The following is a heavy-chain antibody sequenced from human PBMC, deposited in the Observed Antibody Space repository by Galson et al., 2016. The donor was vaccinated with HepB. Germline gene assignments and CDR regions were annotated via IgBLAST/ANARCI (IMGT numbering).Heavy chain of an antibody. J-gene: IGHJ4*02. CDR2: IYYGGIT. Sequence: ETLSLTCTVSGNSLTSSTYFWGWVRQPPGKGLEYIGDIYYGGITYYNPSLKRRLTISMDMSKNQLSLKLSSATAADTAVYYCARHSGGSQISPLEYCGQGIQVTVSS. CDR1: GNSLTSSTYF. CDR3: ARHSGGSQISPLEY. V-gene: IGHV4-39*01. D-gene: IGHD3-10*01.